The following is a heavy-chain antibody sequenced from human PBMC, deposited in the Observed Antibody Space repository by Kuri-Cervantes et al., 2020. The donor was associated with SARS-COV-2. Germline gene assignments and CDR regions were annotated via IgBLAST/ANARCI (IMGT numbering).Heavy chain of an antibody. D-gene: IGHD5-24*01. CDR1: GYTFTSYD. Sequence: ASVKVSCKASGYTFTSYDINWVRQATGQGLEWMGWMNPNSGNTGYAQKFQGRVTMTRNTSISTAYMELSSLRSEDTAVYYCARASGDGYNYVILLDYWGQGTLVTVSS. J-gene: IGHJ4*02. CDR2: MNPNSGNT. CDR3: ARASGDGYNYVILLDY. V-gene: IGHV1-8*01.